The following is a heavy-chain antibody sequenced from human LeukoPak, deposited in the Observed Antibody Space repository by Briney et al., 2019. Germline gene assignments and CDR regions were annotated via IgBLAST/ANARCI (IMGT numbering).Heavy chain of an antibody. D-gene: IGHD5-24*01. Sequence: SETLSLTCSISSGSITTYYWSWIRQPPGKGLEWIGSVYYSGSTTYNPSLQRRVTMSADTSKNQFSLKLSSVTAADTAVYYCAGSDGYNSFDFWGQGTLVTVSS. V-gene: IGHV4-59*01. CDR2: VYYSGST. J-gene: IGHJ4*02. CDR3: AGSDGYNSFDF. CDR1: SGSITTYY.